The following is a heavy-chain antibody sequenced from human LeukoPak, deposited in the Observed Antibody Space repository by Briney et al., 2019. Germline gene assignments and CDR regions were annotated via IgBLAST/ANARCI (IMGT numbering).Heavy chain of an antibody. D-gene: IGHD3-10*01. CDR2: INHSGST. V-gene: IGHV4-34*01. Sequence: PSETLSLTCAVYGGSFSGYYWSWIRQPPGKGLEWIGEINHSGSTNYNPSLKSRATISVDTSKNQFSLKLSSVTAADTAVYYSARAPYCYGSGSFGGYFDYWGQGTLVTVSS. J-gene: IGHJ4*02. CDR3: ARAPYCYGSGSFGGYFDY. CDR1: GGSFSGYY.